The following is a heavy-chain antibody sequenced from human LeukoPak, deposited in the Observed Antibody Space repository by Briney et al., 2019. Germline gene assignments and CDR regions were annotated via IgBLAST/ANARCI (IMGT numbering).Heavy chain of an antibody. J-gene: IGHJ4*02. CDR2: IKEDGSVK. Sequence: GGCLRLSCAASGLSFSEYWMTWVRQAPGKGLEWLANIKEDGSVKYYVDSVKGRFSMSRDNAENSLYLQMNSLRGEDTAVYYCVRDGSSGNERAFDYWGQGTLVTVSS. D-gene: IGHD3-10*01. CDR3: VRDGSSGNERAFDY. CDR1: GLSFSEYW. V-gene: IGHV3-7*01.